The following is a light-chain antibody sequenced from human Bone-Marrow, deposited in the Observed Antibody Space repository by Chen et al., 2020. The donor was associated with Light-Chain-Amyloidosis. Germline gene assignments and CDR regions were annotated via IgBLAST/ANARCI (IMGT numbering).Light chain of an antibody. CDR2: DNN. CDR1: SSNIGAGYN. Sequence: QSVLAQPPAVSGAPGQTVTISCTGSSSNIGAGYNVHWYQQLPGTVPKLLIYDNNNRPSGVPDRCSGSQSGTSASLSITGLQAHDEADYYCQSFDGTLRGAVVFGGGTTLTVL. J-gene: IGLJ2*01. V-gene: IGLV1-40*01. CDR3: QSFDGTLRGAVV.